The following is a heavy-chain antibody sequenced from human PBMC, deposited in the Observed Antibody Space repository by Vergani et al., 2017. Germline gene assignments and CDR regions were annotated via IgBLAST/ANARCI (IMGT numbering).Heavy chain of an antibody. V-gene: IGHV4-34*01. Sequence: QVQLQEWGAGLLKTSETLSLTCGVSGGSFSDYYWSWIRQAPGMGLEWIGEVNHGGSTNYNPSLKSRVSISVDMSKNQFSLQLTSVTAADSALYFCASIARAPTRRNPPPDYWGQGILVTVSS. CDR1: GGSFSDYY. D-gene: IGHD3-16*02. CDR2: VNHGGST. J-gene: IGHJ4*02. CDR3: ASIARAPTRRNPPPDY.